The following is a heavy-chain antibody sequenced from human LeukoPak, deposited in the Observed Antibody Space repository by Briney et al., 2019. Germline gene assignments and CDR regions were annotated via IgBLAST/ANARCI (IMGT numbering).Heavy chain of an antibody. J-gene: IGHJ4*02. CDR2: IYYSGST. V-gene: IGHV4-59*01. Sequence: SETLSLTCTVSGGSISSYYWSWIRQPPGKGLEWIGYIYYSGSTNYNPSLKRRVTISVDTSKNQFSLKLSSVTAADTAVYYCARLEYCSGGSCYPYYFDYWGQGTLVTVSS. CDR3: ARLEYCSGGSCYPYYFDY. CDR1: GGSISSYY. D-gene: IGHD2-15*01.